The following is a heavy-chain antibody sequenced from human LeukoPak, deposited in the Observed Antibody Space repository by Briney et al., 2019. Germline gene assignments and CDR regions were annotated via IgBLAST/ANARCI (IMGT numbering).Heavy chain of an antibody. V-gene: IGHV3-53*01. J-gene: IGHJ4*02. D-gene: IGHD1-1*01. CDR3: ARDPTGATDY. CDR1: GFTVSKKY. Sequence: GGSLRLSCGASGFTVSKKYMIWVRQAPGKGLEWVSVIYSGCNTYYADFVKGRFTISRDNSKNTLYLQLNSPRAAETDVYYCARDPTGATDYWGQGTLVTVSS. CDR2: IYSGCNT.